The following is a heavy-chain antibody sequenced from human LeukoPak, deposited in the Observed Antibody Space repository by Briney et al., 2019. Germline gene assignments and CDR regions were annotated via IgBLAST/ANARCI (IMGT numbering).Heavy chain of an antibody. V-gene: IGHV3-33*06. CDR3: AKGSRETDFDY. Sequence: PGGSLRLSCVASGFAFSSYGMHWVRQAPGKGLEWVAVIWHDGSEKFYADSVRGRFTISRDNSKNTLFLQMNSLRAEDTALYYCAKGSRETDFDYWGQGTLLTVSS. CDR1: GFAFSSYG. CDR2: IWHDGSEK. D-gene: IGHD1-26*01. J-gene: IGHJ4*02.